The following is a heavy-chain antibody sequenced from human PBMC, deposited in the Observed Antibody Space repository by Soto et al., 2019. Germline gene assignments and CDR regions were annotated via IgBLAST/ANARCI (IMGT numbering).Heavy chain of an antibody. Sequence: QVQLVQSGAEVKKPGASVKVSCKASGYTFTSYGISWVRQAPGQGLEWMGWISAYNGNTNYAQKLQGRVTMTTDTATSTAYMELRSLRSADTAVYYCATSLYYDYIWGSYREDAFDIWGQGTMVTVSS. D-gene: IGHD3-16*02. CDR3: ATSLYYDYIWGSYREDAFDI. CDR1: GYTFTSYG. J-gene: IGHJ3*02. CDR2: ISAYNGNT. V-gene: IGHV1-18*01.